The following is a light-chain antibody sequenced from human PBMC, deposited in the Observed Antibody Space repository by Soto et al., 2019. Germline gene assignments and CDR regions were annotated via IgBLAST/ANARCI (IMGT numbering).Light chain of an antibody. CDR1: QSFRGL. CDR3: QQRSNWIT. V-gene: IGKV3-11*01. J-gene: IGKJ5*01. Sequence: EFVLTQSPVTLSLSPGERATLSCRASQSFRGLLAWYQQKPGQAPRLLIYDASNRATGIPARFSGSGSGTDFTLTISSLEPEDFAVYYCQQRSNWITFGQGTRLEIK. CDR2: DAS.